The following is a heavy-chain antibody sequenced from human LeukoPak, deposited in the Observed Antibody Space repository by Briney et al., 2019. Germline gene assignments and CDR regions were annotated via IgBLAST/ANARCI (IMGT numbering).Heavy chain of an antibody. CDR3: ARRATGSSSLFYYYMDV. CDR2: ISSSGSST. V-gene: IGHV3-23*01. J-gene: IGHJ6*03. D-gene: IGHD1-26*01. CDR1: GFTFSNYA. Sequence: PGGSLRPSCVASGFTFSNYAMSWVRQAPGKGLEWVSGISSSGSSTFFADHVKGRFTIARDNAKSSLYLQMNTLQAEDTAVYYCARRATGSSSLFYYYMDVWGKGTTVSVSS.